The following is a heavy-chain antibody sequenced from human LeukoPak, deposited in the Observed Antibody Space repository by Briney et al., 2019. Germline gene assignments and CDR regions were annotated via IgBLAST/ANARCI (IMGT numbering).Heavy chain of an antibody. CDR1: GGSFSGYY. V-gene: IGHV4-34*01. D-gene: IGHD6-13*01. J-gene: IGHJ4*02. CDR3: ASSAAEYLYYFDY. CDR2: INHSGST. Sequence: SETLSLTCAVYGGSFSGYYWSWIRQPPGKGLEWIGEINHSGSTNYNPSLKSRVTISVDTSKNQFSLKLSSVTAADTAVYYCASSAAEYLYYFDYWGQGTLVTVPS.